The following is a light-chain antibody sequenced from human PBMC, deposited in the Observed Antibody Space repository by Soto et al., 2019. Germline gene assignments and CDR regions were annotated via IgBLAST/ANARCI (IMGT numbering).Light chain of an antibody. CDR2: DAS. CDR3: QQYDNWPPIT. Sequence: EIVMTQSPATLSVSPGERATLSCRASQSVSSNLAWYQQKPGQAPRLLIYDASTRATGVPARFSGSGSGTEFTLTISSLQSEDFAVYYCQQYDNWPPITFGQGTRLEIK. J-gene: IGKJ5*01. CDR1: QSVSSN. V-gene: IGKV3D-15*01.